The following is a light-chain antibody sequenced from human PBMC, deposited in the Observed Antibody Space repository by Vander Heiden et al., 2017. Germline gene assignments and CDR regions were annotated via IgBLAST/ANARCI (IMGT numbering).Light chain of an antibody. V-gene: IGKV1-39*01. CDR3: QQIYSTPTWT. CDR2: AAS. J-gene: IGKJ1*01. CDR1: QSISSY. Sequence: DIQMTQSPSSLSASVGDRVTITCRASQSISSYLNWNQQKPGKAPKLLIYAASSLQSGVPSRVSGSGSGTDFTLTISSLQPEDFATYYCQQIYSTPTWTFGQGTKVEIK.